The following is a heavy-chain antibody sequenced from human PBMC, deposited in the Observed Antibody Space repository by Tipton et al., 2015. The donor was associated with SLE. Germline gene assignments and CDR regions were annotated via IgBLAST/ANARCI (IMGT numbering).Heavy chain of an antibody. Sequence: TLSLTCTVSGGSISSYYWSWIRQPPGKGLEWIGYVYYSGSTNYNPSLKSRVTVSVDTSKKRFSLKLSSVTAADTAVYYCASGYCSSASCYAFDIWGQGTMVTVSS. V-gene: IGHV4-59*01. CDR3: ASGYCSSASCYAFDI. CDR1: GGSISSYY. D-gene: IGHD2-2*03. CDR2: VYYSGST. J-gene: IGHJ3*02.